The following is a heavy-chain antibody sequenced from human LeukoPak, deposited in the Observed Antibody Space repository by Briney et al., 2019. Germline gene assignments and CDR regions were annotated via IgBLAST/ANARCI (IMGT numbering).Heavy chain of an antibody. CDR3: AKDATYYYDSGNYYYMDV. CDR2: IRYSGSNK. CDR1: GFTFSSYG. D-gene: IGHD3-10*01. Sequence: GGSLRLSCSASGFTFSSYGMHWVRQAPGKGLEWVTFIRYSGSNKYYADSVKGRFTISRDNSKNTLYLQMNSLRAEDTAVYYCAKDATYYYDSGNYYYMDVWGKGTRSPSP. J-gene: IGHJ6*03. V-gene: IGHV3-30*02.